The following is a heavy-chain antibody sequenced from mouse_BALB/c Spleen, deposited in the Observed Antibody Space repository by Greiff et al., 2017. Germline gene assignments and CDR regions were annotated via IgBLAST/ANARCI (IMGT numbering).Heavy chain of an antibody. CDR2: ISSGSSTI. D-gene: IGHD2-10*02. CDR3: ARSAPYGNRQGTFAY. CDR1: GFTFSSFG. J-gene: IGHJ3*01. V-gene: IGHV5-17*02. Sequence: DVMLVESGGGLVQPGGSRKLSCAASGFTFSSFGMHWVRQAPEKGLEWVAYISSGSSTIYYADTVKGRFTISRDNPKNTLFLQMTSLRSEDTAMYYCARSAPYGNRQGTFAYWGQGTLVTVSA.